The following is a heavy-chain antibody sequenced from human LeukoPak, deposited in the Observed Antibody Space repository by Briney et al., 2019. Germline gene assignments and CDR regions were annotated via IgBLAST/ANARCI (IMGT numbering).Heavy chain of an antibody. Sequence: GRSLRLSCVASGFTFGKYWMSWVRQAPGKGLEWVANIKLDGSEKNYVDSVKGRFTISRDNAKNSLYLQMSNLRAEDTAVYFCARGGGLDVWGQGATVTVSS. CDR3: ARGGGLDV. J-gene: IGHJ6*02. D-gene: IGHD3-16*01. V-gene: IGHV3-7*03. CDR1: GFTFGKYW. CDR2: IKLDGSEK.